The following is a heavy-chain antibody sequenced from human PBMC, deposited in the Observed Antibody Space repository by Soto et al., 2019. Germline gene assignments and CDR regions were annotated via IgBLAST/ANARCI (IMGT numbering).Heavy chain of an antibody. V-gene: IGHV5-51*01. CDR1: GYSFTSYW. J-gene: IGHJ6*02. Sequence: GESLKISCKGSGYSFTSYWIGWVRQMPGKGLEWMGIIYPGDSDTRYSPSFQGQVTISADKSISTAYLQWSSLKASDTAMYYCARPSYSSSWYHTDYYYYGMDVWGQGTMVTVSS. CDR2: IYPGDSDT. CDR3: ARPSYSSSWYHTDYYYYGMDV. D-gene: IGHD6-13*01.